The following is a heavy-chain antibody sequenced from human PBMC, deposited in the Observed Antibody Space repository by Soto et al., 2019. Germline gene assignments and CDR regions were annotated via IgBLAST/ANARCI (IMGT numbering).Heavy chain of an antibody. CDR3: ASERRIQLSYGMDV. V-gene: IGHV4-61*01. J-gene: IGHJ6*02. Sequence: SETLSLTCTVSGGSVSSGSYYWSWIRQPPGKGLEWIGYIYYSGSTNYNPSLKSRVTISVDTSKNQFSLKLSSVTAADTAVYYCASERRIQLSYGMDVWGQGTTVTVS. D-gene: IGHD5-18*01. CDR2: IYYSGST. CDR1: GGSVSSGSYY.